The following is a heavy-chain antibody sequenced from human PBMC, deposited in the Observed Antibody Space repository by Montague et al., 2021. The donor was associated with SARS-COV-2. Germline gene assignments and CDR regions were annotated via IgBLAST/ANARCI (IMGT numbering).Heavy chain of an antibody. D-gene: IGHD5-12*01. J-gene: IGHJ4*02. V-gene: IGHV3-9*01. CDR1: GFAFDYFA. CDR3: AKDPGYSGYEGYFDD. Sequence: SLRLSCAASGFAFDYFAMQWVRQAPGKGLEWVSGISWNGERIGYADSVKGRFTISRDNGKKSLYLQMNSLRPEDTALYFCAKDPGYSGYEGYFDDWGQGTLVIVSS. CDR2: ISWNGERI.